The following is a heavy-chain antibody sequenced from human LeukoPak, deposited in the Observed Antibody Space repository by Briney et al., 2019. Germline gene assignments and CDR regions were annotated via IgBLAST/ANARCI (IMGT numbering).Heavy chain of an antibody. CDR2: FDPEDGET. CDR3: ATLRTPSGGLYGMDV. Sequence: ASVKVSCKVSGYTLTELSMHGVRQAPGKGLEWIGGFDPEDGETFYAQKFQGRVTMTEDTSTDTAYMELSSLRSEDTAVYYCATLRTPSGGLYGMDVWGQGTTVTVSS. D-gene: IGHD5-12*01. V-gene: IGHV1-24*01. J-gene: IGHJ6*02. CDR1: GYTLTELS.